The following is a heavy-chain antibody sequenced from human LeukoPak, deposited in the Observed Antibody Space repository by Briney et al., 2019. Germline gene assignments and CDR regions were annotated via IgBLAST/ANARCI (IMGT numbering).Heavy chain of an antibody. D-gene: IGHD4-17*01. V-gene: IGHV1-69*04. CDR1: GGTFSSYA. Sequence: GSSVKVSCKASGGTFSSYAISWVRQAPGQGLEWMGRIIPILGIANYAQKFQGRDTITADKSTSTAYMELSSLRSEGTAVYYCARELDPTVTTKGCFDYWGQGTLVTVSS. CDR2: IIPILGIA. J-gene: IGHJ4*02. CDR3: ARELDPTVTTKGCFDY.